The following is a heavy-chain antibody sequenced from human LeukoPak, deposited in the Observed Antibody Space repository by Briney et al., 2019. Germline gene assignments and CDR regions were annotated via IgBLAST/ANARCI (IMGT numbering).Heavy chain of an antibody. CDR1: GYSISSGYY. J-gene: IGHJ4*02. Sequence: SETLSLTCAVSGYSISSGYYWGWIRQPPGKGLEWIGSIYHSGSTYYNPSPKSRVTISVDTSKNQFSLKLSSVTAADTAVYYCARHSKEQLGEIYFDYWGQGTLVTVSS. V-gene: IGHV4-38-2*01. D-gene: IGHD1-1*01. CDR3: ARHSKEQLGEIYFDY. CDR2: IYHSGST.